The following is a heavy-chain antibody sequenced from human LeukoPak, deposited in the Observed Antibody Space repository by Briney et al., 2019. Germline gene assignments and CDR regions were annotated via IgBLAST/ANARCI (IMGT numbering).Heavy chain of an antibody. J-gene: IGHJ5*02. CDR1: GGSISSGDYY. D-gene: IGHD6-13*01. CDR3: ARGGLYSSSWLNWFDP. V-gene: IGHV4-30-4*01. CDR2: IYYSGST. Sequence: SQTLSLTCTVSGGSISSGDYYWSWIRQPPGKGLEWIGYIYYSGSTYYNPSLKSRVTISVDTSKNQFSLKLSSVTAADTAVYYCARGGLYSSSWLNWFDPWGQGTQVTVSS.